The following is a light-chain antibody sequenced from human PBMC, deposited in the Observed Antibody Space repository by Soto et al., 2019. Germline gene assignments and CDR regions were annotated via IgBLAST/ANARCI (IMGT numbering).Light chain of an antibody. J-gene: IGKJ1*01. CDR3: QPYNKWALWT. CDR1: QSVSSN. CDR2: GTS. Sequence: EIVMTQSPATLSVSPGERATLSCRASQSVSSNLVWYQQKPGPAPRLLIYGTSTRAPGIPSRFSGSGSGTELTPTYSGLQSEVIAVYHCQPYNKWALWTFGQGTKVEIK. V-gene: IGKV3-15*01.